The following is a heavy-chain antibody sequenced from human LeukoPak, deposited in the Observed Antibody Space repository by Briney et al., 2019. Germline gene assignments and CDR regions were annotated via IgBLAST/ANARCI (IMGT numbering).Heavy chain of an antibody. V-gene: IGHV3-30*01. CDR2: ISYDGSNK. CDR3: ARGRDLFDS. Sequence: PGGSLRLSCAASGFTFSSYAMHWVRQAPGKGLEWVAVISYDGSNKYYADSVKGRFTISRDNSKNTPYLQMNSLRAEDTAVYYCARGRDLFDSWGQGTLVIVSS. CDR1: GFTFSSYA. J-gene: IGHJ4*02.